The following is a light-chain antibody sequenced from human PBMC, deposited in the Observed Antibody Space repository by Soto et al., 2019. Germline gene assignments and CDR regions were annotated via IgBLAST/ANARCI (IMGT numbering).Light chain of an antibody. CDR2: DVS. J-gene: IGLJ2*01. CDR3: SSYTKSITVI. CDR1: SSDVGGYKY. V-gene: IGLV2-14*03. Sequence: QSALTQPASVSGSPGQSITISCTGTSSDVGGYKYVSWYQQQPGKAPKLIIYDVSNGPSGVSSRFSGSKSGNTASLTISGLQAEDEADYYCSSYTKSITVIFGGGTKLTVL.